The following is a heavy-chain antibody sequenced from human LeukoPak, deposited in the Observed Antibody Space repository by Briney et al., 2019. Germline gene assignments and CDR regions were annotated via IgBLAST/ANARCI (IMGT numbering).Heavy chain of an antibody. V-gene: IGHV3-23*01. CDR3: AKVSSGSYATYSFDY. J-gene: IGHJ4*02. D-gene: IGHD1-26*01. CDR1: GFTFSSYA. Sequence: TGGSLRLSCAASGFTFSSYAMNWVRQAPGKGLEWVSAISGSGGSTYYADSVKGRFTISRDNSKNTLYLQMNSLRAEDTAVYYCAKVSSGSYATYSFDYWGQGTLVTVSP. CDR2: ISGSGGST.